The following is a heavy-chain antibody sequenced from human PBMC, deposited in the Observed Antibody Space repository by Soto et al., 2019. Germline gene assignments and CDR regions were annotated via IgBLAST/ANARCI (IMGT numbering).Heavy chain of an antibody. CDR2: IYYSGST. D-gene: IGHD2-2*01. CDR1: GGSISSRSFY. V-gene: IGHV4-39*01. Sequence: QLQLQESGPGLVKPSETLSLTCTVSGGSISSRSFYWGWIRQPPGMGLEWIGSIYYSGSTDYDPSLKSRLSLSVDTSKNQFSLRLSSVTASDTAVYYCASRSSYCRHTTCYEDYFEYWGQGILVTVSS. J-gene: IGHJ4*02. CDR3: ASRSSYCRHTTCYEDYFEY.